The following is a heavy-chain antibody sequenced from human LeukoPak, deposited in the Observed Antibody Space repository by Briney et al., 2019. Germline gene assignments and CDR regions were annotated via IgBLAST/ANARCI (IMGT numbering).Heavy chain of an antibody. CDR1: GGSISSSSYY. J-gene: IGHJ6*02. D-gene: IGHD2-2*01. Sequence: SSETLSLTCSVSGGSISSSSYYWSWIRQPPGKGLEWIGEINHSGSTNYNPSLKSRVTISVDTSKNQFSLKLSSVTAADTAVYYCARGPLPSHCSSTSCYWSVYYYYGMDVWGQGTTVTVSS. CDR2: INHSGST. V-gene: IGHV4-39*07. CDR3: ARGPLPSHCSSTSCYWSVYYYYGMDV.